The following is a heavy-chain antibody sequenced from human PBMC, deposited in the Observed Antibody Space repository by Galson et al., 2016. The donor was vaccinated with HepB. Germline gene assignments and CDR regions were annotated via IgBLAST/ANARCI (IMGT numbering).Heavy chain of an antibody. CDR3: ARDINDYVWGSYRPTANFYGMDV. CDR2: ISSDGSNK. V-gene: IGHV3-30-3*01. CDR1: RFTFSTYA. Sequence: SLRLSCAASRFTFSTYAMHWVRQAPGKGLDWVAVISSDGSNKYYADSVKGGFTISRDSSKNTLSLQMNSLRAEDAAIYYCARDINDYVWGSYRPTANFYGMDVWGQGTTVTVSS. D-gene: IGHD3-16*02. J-gene: IGHJ6*02.